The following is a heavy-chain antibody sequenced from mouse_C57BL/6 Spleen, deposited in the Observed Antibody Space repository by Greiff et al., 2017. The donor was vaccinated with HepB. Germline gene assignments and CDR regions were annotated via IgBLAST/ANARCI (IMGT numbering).Heavy chain of an antibody. CDR1: GYAFSSSW. D-gene: IGHD1-1*01. CDR3: ARHENYYGSSLYYFDY. CDR2: IYPGDGDT. Sequence: QVQLQQSGPELVKPGASVKISCKASGYAFSSSWMNWVKQRPGKGLEWIGRIYPGDGDTNYNGKFKGKATLTADKSSSTAYMQLSSLTSEDSAVYFCARHENYYGSSLYYFDYWGQGTTLTVSS. J-gene: IGHJ2*01. V-gene: IGHV1-82*01.